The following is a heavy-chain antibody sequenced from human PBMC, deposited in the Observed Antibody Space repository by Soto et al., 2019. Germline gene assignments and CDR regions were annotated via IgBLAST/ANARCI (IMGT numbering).Heavy chain of an antibody. V-gene: IGHV1-69*01. CDR2: IIPLFGTT. CDR3: ARGATHGSSWYFWFDP. CDR1: GGTFSTYS. Sequence: QMQLVQSGAEVRMPGSSVKVSCKASGGTFSTYSINWVRQAPGQGLEWMGGIIPLFGTTNYAQKFKGRVNITADESTSTADMDMSSLRAEDAAVYYCARGATHGSSWYFWFDPWGQGTLVTVSS. D-gene: IGHD6-13*01. J-gene: IGHJ5*02.